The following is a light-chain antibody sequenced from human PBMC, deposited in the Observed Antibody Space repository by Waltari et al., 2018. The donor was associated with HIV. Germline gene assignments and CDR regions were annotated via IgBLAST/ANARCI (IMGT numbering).Light chain of an antibody. CDR2: GNC. V-gene: IGLV1-40*01. Sequence: QSVLTQPPSVSGAPGQRVTISCTGSSSNIGAGYDVHWYQQLPGTAPKLLIYGNCNRPSGVPYRFSGSKAGTSASLAITGLQAEDEADYYCQSYDSSLSGSVFGGGTKLTVL. CDR1: SSNIGAGYD. CDR3: QSYDSSLSGSV. J-gene: IGLJ3*02.